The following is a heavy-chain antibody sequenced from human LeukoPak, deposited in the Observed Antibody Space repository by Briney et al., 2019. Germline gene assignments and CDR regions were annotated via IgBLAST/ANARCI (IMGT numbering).Heavy chain of an antibody. Sequence: SETLSLTCTVSGGSISSYYWSWIRQPPGKGLEWIGYIYYSGSTNYNPSLKSRVTISVDTSKNQFSLKLSSVTAADTAVYYCARGNGRYYYYYGMDVWGQGTTVTVSS. CDR2: IYYSGST. CDR1: GGSISSYY. V-gene: IGHV4-59*01. CDR3: ARGNGRYYYYYGMDV. J-gene: IGHJ6*02.